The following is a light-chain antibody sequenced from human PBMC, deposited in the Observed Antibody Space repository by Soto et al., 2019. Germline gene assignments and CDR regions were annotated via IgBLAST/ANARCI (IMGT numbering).Light chain of an antibody. Sequence: DIQMTQSPSSLSASVGDTVPITCRASQGINNFLSWFQQKPGQAPLSLIYAASSLQSGVPSRFSCSRSETDFTLTIISLQPEDLATYYCQQYDSYPATFGGGTKVEIK. V-gene: IGKV1-16*01. CDR2: AAS. J-gene: IGKJ4*01. CDR1: QGINNF. CDR3: QQYDSYPAT.